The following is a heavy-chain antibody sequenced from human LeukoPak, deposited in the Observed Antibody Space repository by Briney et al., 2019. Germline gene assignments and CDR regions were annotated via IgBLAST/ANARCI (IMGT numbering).Heavy chain of an antibody. J-gene: IGHJ3*02. Sequence: GESLRLSCAASGFTVSSYAMSWVRQAPGEGLEWVSAVSGSGGTTFYADFVKGPFTISRDNSKNTLYLQMNSLRAEDTAVYYCAKGRYYTSGSDAFDIWGQGTMVTVSS. D-gene: IGHD3-10*01. CDR1: GFTVSSYA. CDR3: AKGRYYTSGSDAFDI. V-gene: IGHV3-23*01. CDR2: VSGSGGTT.